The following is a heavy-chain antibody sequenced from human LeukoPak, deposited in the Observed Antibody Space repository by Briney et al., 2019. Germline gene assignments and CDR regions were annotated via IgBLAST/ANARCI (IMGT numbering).Heavy chain of an antibody. CDR1: SGSVSSGGYY. CDR3: ARDRDYYGMDV. CDR2: ISYSGNT. V-gene: IGHV4-61*08. J-gene: IGHJ6*02. D-gene: IGHD5-24*01. Sequence: SETLSLTCTVSSGSVSSGGYYWNWIRQHPGKGLGWIGYISYSGNTFYNPSLKSRVTISVDTSKNQFSLKLSSVTAADTAVYYCARDRDYYGMDVWGQGTTVTVSS.